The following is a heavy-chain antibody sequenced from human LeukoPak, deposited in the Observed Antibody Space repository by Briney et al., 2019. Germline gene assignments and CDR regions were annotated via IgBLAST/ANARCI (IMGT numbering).Heavy chain of an antibody. D-gene: IGHD3-9*01. CDR2: ISAYNGNT. CDR1: GYTFTSYG. CDR3: ARDRAYDILTGYYAVRTLDP. V-gene: IGHV1-18*01. J-gene: IGHJ5*02. Sequence: ASVKVSCKASGYTFTSYGISWVRQAPGQGLEWMGWISAYNGNTNYAQKLQGRVTMTTDTSTSTAYMELRSLRSDDTAVYYCARDRAYDILTGYYAVRTLDPWGQGTLVTVSS.